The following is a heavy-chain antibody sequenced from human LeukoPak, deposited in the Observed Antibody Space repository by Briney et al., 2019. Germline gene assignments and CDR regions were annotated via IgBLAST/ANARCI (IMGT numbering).Heavy chain of an antibody. CDR2: INPNSGGT. D-gene: IGHD2-21*01. J-gene: IGHJ5*02. Sequence: ASVKVSCKASGYTFTGYYMHWVRQAPGQGLEWMGWINPNSGGTNYAQKFQSRVTMTRDTSISTAYMELSRLRSDDTAVYYCAREGAGVVVNSDWFDPWGQGTLVTVSS. CDR1: GYTFTGYY. CDR3: AREGAGVVVNSDWFDP. V-gene: IGHV1-2*02.